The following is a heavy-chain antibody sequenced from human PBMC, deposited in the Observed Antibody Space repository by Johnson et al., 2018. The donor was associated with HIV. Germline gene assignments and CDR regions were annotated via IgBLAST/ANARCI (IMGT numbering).Heavy chain of an antibody. J-gene: IGHJ3*02. D-gene: IGHD1-26*01. Sequence: QVQLVESGGGLVKPGGSLRLSCAASGFSFSDYYMNWIRQAPGKGLEWVSYISSSGSTIYYADSVKGRFTISRDNSKNTLYLQMNSLGAEDTAVYYCASSAGGSFFWDAFDIWGQGTMVTVSS. CDR2: ISSSGSTI. CDR3: ASSAGGSFFWDAFDI. CDR1: GFSFSDYY. V-gene: IGHV3-11*04.